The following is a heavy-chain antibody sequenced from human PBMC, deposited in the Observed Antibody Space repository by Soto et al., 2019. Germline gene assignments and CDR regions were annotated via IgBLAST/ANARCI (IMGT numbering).Heavy chain of an antibody. D-gene: IGHD3-3*01. CDR1: GGSISSADYY. Sequence: QVQLQESGPGLVKPSQTLSLTCTVSGGSISSADYYWSWIRQPPGKGLEWIGYIYYSGSTYYSPCLKSRVTISVDTSKNQFSLKLSSVTAADTAVYYCARQRFPYGMDVWGQGTTVTVSS. CDR3: ARQRFPYGMDV. J-gene: IGHJ6*02. V-gene: IGHV4-30-4*01. CDR2: IYYSGST.